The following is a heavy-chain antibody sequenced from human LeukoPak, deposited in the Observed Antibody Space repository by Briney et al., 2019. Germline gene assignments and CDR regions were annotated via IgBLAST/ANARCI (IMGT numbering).Heavy chain of an antibody. V-gene: IGHV3-33*01. CDR3: ARDRDVYSSRWNRNFAY. CDR2: IWYDGSNK. D-gene: IGHD6-13*01. CDR1: GFTFGNYG. Sequence: GGSLRLSCAASGFTFGNYGMHWVRQAPGKGLEWVAIIWYDGSNKHYADSVKGRFTISRDNSKNTLYLQMNSLRAEDTAVYYCARDRDVYSSRWNRNFAYWGQGTLVTVSA. J-gene: IGHJ4*02.